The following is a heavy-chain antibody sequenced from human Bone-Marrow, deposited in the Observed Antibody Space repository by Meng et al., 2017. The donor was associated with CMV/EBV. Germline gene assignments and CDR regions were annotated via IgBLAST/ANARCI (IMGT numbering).Heavy chain of an antibody. J-gene: IGHJ6*02. CDR1: FTSDW. D-gene: IGHD2-2*01. CDR3: ARGDIVVVTADYYYYGMDV. CDR2: IDPSDSNT. Sequence: FTSDWISWVRQMPGKGLEWMGRIDPSDSNTNYSPSFQGHVTISADKSISTAYLQWSRLKASDTAMYYCARGDIVVVTADYYYYGMDVWGQGTTVTVSS. V-gene: IGHV5-10-1*01.